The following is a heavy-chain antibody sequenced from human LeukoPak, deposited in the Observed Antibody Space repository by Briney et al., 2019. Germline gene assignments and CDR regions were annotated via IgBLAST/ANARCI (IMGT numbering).Heavy chain of an antibody. Sequence: PGGSLRLSCAASGFIFSPHAMHWVRQAPGKGLEWVAAISSDGNKQYYADSVKGRFAISRDSSRNTLDLQMNTLRPEDTAVYYCAREAKGLAIDYWGQGALVTVSS. D-gene: IGHD6-6*01. CDR1: GFIFSPHA. J-gene: IGHJ4*02. CDR2: ISSDGNKQ. V-gene: IGHV3-30*09. CDR3: AREAKGLAIDY.